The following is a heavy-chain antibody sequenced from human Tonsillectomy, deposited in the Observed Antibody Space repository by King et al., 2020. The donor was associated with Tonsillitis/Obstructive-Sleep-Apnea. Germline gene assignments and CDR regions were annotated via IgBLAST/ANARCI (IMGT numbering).Heavy chain of an antibody. D-gene: IGHD6-19*01. V-gene: IGHV3-53*01. CDR2: IHNGGNT. Sequence: VQLVESGGGLIQPGGSLRLSYAASGFTVSSNYMSWVRQAPGKGLEWVSVIHNGGNTFYADSVKGRFTISRDNSKNTVYLQMNSLSAENTAIYYCAREGYASGWFRSWGQGTLVTVSS. J-gene: IGHJ4*02. CDR3: AREGYASGWFRS. CDR1: GFTVSSNY.